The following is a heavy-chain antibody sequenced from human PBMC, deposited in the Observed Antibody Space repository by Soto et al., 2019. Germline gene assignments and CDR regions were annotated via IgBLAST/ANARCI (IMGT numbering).Heavy chain of an antibody. J-gene: IGHJ6*02. CDR2: IGSAGDT. Sequence: EVQLVESGGGLVQPGGSLRLSCAASGFTFSSHDMHWVRQGTGKGLEWVSGIGSAGDTHYPDSVKGRFTISRENGKNSLYLRMNSLRAGDTAVYYCARGDYYYSGMDVWGQGTTVTVSS. CDR3: ARGDYYYSGMDV. CDR1: GFTFSSHD. V-gene: IGHV3-13*01.